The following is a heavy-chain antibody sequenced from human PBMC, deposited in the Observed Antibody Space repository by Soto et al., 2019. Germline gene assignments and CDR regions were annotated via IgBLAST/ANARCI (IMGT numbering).Heavy chain of an antibody. D-gene: IGHD2-15*01. CDR3: AKGVVGSDY. J-gene: IGHJ4*02. V-gene: IGHV3-23*01. CDR1: GXTFSSYS. Sequence: GTLRLSCAASGXTFSSYSMSWVRQAPGKGLEWVSAFSGCGCSTYYADSVKRLFSISIYNSKNTLYMQMNSMRDEYTAVYYCAKGVVGSDYWGQGTLVTVSS. CDR2: FSGCGCST.